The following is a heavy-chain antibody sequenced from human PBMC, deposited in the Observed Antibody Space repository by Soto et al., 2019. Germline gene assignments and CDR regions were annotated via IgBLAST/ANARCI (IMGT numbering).Heavy chain of an antibody. J-gene: IGHJ6*02. CDR1: GYTFTSYG. CDR2: ISAYNGNT. CDR3: ARDRATVNDYYYYGMDV. Sequence: QVQLVQSGAEVKKPGASVKVSCKASGYTFTSYGISWVRQAPGQRLEWMGWISAYNGNTNYAQKLQGRVTMTTDTSTSTAYMELRSLRSDDTAVYYCARDRATVNDYYYYGMDVWGQGTTVTVSS. V-gene: IGHV1-18*04. D-gene: IGHD4-17*01.